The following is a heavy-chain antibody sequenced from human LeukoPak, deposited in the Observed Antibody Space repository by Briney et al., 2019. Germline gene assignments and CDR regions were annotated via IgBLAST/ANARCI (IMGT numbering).Heavy chain of an antibody. J-gene: IGHJ6*02. Sequence: GASVKVSCKASGYTFTSYGISWVRQAPGQGLEWMGWISAYNGNTNYAQKLQGRVTMTTDTSTSTAYMELRSLRSDDTAVYYCARALTTVTTHQIRGMDVWGQGTTVTVSS. CDR1: GYTFTSYG. CDR2: ISAYNGNT. CDR3: ARALTTVTTHQIRGMDV. V-gene: IGHV1-18*01. D-gene: IGHD4-17*01.